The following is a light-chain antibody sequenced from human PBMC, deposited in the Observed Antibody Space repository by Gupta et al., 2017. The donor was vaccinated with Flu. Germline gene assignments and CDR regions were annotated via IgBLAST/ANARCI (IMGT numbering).Light chain of an antibody. CDR3: GTWDSSLGAAV. CDR2: EDN. Sequence: QSVLTQPPSVSAAPGQKVTISCSGSSSNIGDKYLSWYKKLPGTAPKLLIYEDNKRPSGIPDRFSGSKSGTSATLGITGLQTGDEADHYCGTWDSSLGAAVFGGGTKLTVL. J-gene: IGLJ3*02. V-gene: IGLV1-51*02. CDR1: SSNIGDKY.